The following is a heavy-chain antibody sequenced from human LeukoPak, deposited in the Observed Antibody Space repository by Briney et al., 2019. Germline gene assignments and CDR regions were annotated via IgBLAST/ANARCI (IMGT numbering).Heavy chain of an antibody. CDR2: IYYSGST. CDR3: ARATPGVFGWFDP. J-gene: IGHJ5*02. D-gene: IGHD2-8*01. V-gene: IGHV4-59*01. Sequence: SETLSLTCTVSGGSISSYYWSWVRQPPGNGLDWIGYIYYSGSTNDNPSLKSRVTISVDTSKNQFSLKLSSVTAADTAVYYCARATPGVFGWFDPWGQGTLVTVSS. CDR1: GGSISSYY.